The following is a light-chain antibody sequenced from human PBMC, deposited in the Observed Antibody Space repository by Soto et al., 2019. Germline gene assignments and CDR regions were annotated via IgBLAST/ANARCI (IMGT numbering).Light chain of an antibody. CDR1: QSVSSSY. J-gene: IGKJ1*01. V-gene: IGKV3-20*01. Sequence: EIVFTQSPGTLSLSPGERATLSCRASQSVSSSYLAWYQQKPGQAPRLLIYGASSRATGIPDRFSGSGSGTDFTLTISRMETEDFAVYYCKKYGSSPWTVGQGNKGEIK. CDR3: KKYGSSPWT. CDR2: GAS.